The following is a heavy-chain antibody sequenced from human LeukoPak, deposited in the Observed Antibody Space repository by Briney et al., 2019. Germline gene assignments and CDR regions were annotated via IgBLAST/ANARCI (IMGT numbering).Heavy chain of an antibody. CDR2: INHSGST. D-gene: IGHD6-13*01. CDR3: ARGIAAAGVNWFDP. Sequence: PSETLSLTCAVYGGSFSGYYWSWIRQPPGKGLEWIGEINHSGSTNYNPSLKSRVTISVDTSKNQFSLKLSSVTAADTAVYYRARGIAAAGVNWFDPWGQGTLVTVSS. J-gene: IGHJ5*02. V-gene: IGHV4-34*01. CDR1: GGSFSGYY.